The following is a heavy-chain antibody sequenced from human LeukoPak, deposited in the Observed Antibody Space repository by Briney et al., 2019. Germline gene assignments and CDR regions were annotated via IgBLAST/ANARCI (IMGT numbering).Heavy chain of an antibody. CDR1: GFTFSSYA. CDR2: ISGSGGST. V-gene: IGHV3-23*01. D-gene: IGHD3-10*01. CDR3: AKAYFAMVRGPFDY. J-gene: IGHJ4*02. Sequence: PGGSLRLSCAASGFTFSSYAMSWVRQAPGKGLEWVSAISGSGGSTYYADSVKGRLTISRDNSKNTLYLQMNSLRAEDTAVYYCAKAYFAMVRGPFDYWGQGTLVTVSS.